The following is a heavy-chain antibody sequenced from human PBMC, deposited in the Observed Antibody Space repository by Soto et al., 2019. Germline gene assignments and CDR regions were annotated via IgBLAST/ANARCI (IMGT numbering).Heavy chain of an antibody. D-gene: IGHD3-3*01. V-gene: IGHV4-39*01. J-gene: IGHJ3*02. CDR1: GGSISSSSYY. CDR2: IYYSGST. Sequence: QLQLQESGPGLVKPSETLSLTCTVSGGSISSSSYYWGWIRQPPGKGLEWIGSIYYSGSTYYNPSLKSRVTISVDTSKIQFSLKLSSVTAADTAVYYCARRDDFWSGYSAFDIWGQGTMVTVSS. CDR3: ARRDDFWSGYSAFDI.